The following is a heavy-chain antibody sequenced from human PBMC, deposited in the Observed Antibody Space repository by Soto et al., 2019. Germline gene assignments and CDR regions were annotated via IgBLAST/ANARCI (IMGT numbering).Heavy chain of an antibody. Sequence: QVQLVESGGGVVQPGRSLRLSCAASGFTFSSYGMHWVRQAPGKGLEWVAVIWYDGSNKYYADSVKGRFTISRDNSKNTLYLQMNSLRAEDTAVYYCARDTGYGEGTKGLDYWGQGTLVTVSS. CDR1: GFTFSSYG. CDR3: ARDTGYGEGTKGLDY. J-gene: IGHJ4*02. CDR2: IWYDGSNK. D-gene: IGHD4-17*01. V-gene: IGHV3-33*01.